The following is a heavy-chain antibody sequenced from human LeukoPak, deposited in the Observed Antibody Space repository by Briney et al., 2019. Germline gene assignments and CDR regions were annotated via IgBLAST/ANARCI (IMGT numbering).Heavy chain of an antibody. Sequence: ASVKVSCKASGYTFTSYGISWVRQAPGQGLEWMGWISAYNGNTNYAQKLQGRVTMTTDTSTSTAYMELRSLRSDDTAVYYCARDPIDYYYDSGGLRFDPWGQGTLVTVSS. CDR3: ARDPIDYYYDSGGLRFDP. V-gene: IGHV1-18*01. J-gene: IGHJ5*02. D-gene: IGHD3-22*01. CDR2: ISAYNGNT. CDR1: GYTFTSYG.